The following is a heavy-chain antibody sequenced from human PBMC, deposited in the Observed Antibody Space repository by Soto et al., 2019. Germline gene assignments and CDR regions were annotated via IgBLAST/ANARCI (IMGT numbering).Heavy chain of an antibody. CDR2: FDPEDGQT. V-gene: IGHV1-24*01. CDR3: VSDDADVAY. D-gene: IGHD1-1*01. Sequence: QVQLVQSGAEVKKPGASVKVSCKVAGNTLSEISMHWVRQAPGKGLEWMGGFDPEDGQTDYAQKFQGRLTMTEDTSSETAYMELSSLTFEDTAVYYCVSDDADVAYWGQGTLVTVSS. CDR1: GNTLSEIS. J-gene: IGHJ4*02.